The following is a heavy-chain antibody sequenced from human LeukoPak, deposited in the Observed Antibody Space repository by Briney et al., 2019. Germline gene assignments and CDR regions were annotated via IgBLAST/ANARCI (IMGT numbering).Heavy chain of an antibody. V-gene: IGHV3-48*01. CDR3: ARGPPLFDP. CDR1: RFTFSSYT. CDR2: IDLTTTTK. J-gene: IGHJ5*02. Sequence: GGSLRLSCAASRFTFSSYTMNWVRQAPGKGLEWLSYIDLTTTTKYYADSVKGRFTISRDNAKSTLYLQMNSLRPEDTAIYYCARGPPLFDPWGQGTLVTVSS.